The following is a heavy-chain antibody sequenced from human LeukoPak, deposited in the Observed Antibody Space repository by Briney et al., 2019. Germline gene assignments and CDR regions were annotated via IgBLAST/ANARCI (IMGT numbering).Heavy chain of an antibody. V-gene: IGHV1-3*03. Sequence: ASVKVSCKASGYTFTSYAMHWVRQAPGQRLEWMGWINAGNGNTKYSQEFQGRVTITRDTSASTAYMELSSVRSEDMAVYYCARGMGSGLNYYYYYMDVWGKGTTVTVSS. CDR1: GYTFTSYA. D-gene: IGHD3-22*01. CDR2: INAGNGNT. CDR3: ARGMGSGLNYYYYYMDV. J-gene: IGHJ6*03.